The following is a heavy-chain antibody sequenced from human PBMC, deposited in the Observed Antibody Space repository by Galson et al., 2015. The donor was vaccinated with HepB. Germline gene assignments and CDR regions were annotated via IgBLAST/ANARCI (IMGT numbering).Heavy chain of an antibody. D-gene: IGHD3-10*01. Sequence: SETLSLTCTVSGYSISSGYYWGWIRQPPGKGLEWIGSIYHSGSTYYNPSLKSRVTISVDTSKNQFSLKLSSVTAADTAVYYCASYGSDNYYGMDVWGQGTTVTVSS. CDR3: ASYGSDNYYGMDV. CDR2: IYHSGST. V-gene: IGHV4-38-2*02. CDR1: GYSISSGYY. J-gene: IGHJ6*02.